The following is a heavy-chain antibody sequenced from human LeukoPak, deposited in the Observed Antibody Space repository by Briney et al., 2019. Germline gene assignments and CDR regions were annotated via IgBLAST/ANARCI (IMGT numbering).Heavy chain of an antibody. V-gene: IGHV3-23*01. D-gene: IGHD3-10*01. CDR1: GFTRSTNA. CDR3: AKASTMVRGVTGYWFDP. J-gene: IGHJ5*02. CDR2: ISGSGAST. Sequence: GGSLRLSCLTSGFTRSTNAMSWVRQAPGKGLEWISGISGSGASTYYADSVKGRFTISRDNSKNTLYLQMNSLRAEDTAVYYCAKASTMVRGVTGYWFDPWGQGTLVTVSS.